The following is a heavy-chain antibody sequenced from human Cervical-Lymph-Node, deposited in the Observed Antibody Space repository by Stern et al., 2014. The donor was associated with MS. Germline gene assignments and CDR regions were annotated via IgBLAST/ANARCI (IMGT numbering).Heavy chain of an antibody. V-gene: IGHV4-59*11. CDR1: GASITSHF. CDR2: IYYRGTT. J-gene: IGHJ5*02. Sequence: QVQLQESGPGLLRPSETLSLTCNVSGASITSHFWSWIRQPPGKGLEWIGYIYYRGTTNYNASLKGRVAISINTSKTQFSLRLSSVTAADTAVYYRARATDLWGQGILVTVSS. CDR3: ARATDL.